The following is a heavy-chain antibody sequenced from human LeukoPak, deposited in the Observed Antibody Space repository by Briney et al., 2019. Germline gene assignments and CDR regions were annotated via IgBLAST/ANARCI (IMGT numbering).Heavy chain of an antibody. V-gene: IGHV3-21*01. CDR1: GFTFSSYS. Sequence: GGSLRLSCAASGFTFSSYSMNWVRQAPGKGLEWVSSISSSSSYIYYADSVKGRFTISRDNAKNSLYLQMNSPRAEDTAVYYCARVFGAGYSDYWGQGTLVTVSS. J-gene: IGHJ4*02. CDR2: ISSSSSYI. D-gene: IGHD4/OR15-4a*01. CDR3: ARVFGAGYSDY.